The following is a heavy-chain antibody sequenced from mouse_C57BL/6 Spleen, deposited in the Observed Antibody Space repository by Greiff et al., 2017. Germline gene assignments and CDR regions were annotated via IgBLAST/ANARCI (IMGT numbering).Heavy chain of an antibody. J-gene: IGHJ4*01. CDR1: GFSLTSYG. D-gene: IGHD3-2*02. CDR3: AKKKGVDSSGLDAMDY. Sequence: VHLVESGPGLVQPSQSLSITCTVSGFSLTSYGVHWVRQSPGKGLEWLGVIWRGGSTDYNAAFMSRLSITKDNSKSQVFFKMNSLQADDTAIYYCAKKKGVDSSGLDAMDYWGQGTSVTVSS. V-gene: IGHV2-5*01. CDR2: IWRGGST.